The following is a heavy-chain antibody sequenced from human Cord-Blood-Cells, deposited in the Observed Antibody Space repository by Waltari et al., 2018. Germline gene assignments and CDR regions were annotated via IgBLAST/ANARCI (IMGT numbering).Heavy chain of an antibody. CDR1: GFTLCSYG. J-gene: IGHJ4*02. CDR3: AKGAIWSGYLY. D-gene: IGHD3-3*01. CDR2: IRYDGSNK. Sequence: QVQLVESGGGVVQPGGSLRLSCAASGFTLCSYGMHWVRQAPGKGLEWVAFIRYDGSNKYYADSVKGRFTISRDNSKNTLYLQMNSLRAEDTAVYYCAKGAIWSGYLYWGQGTLVTVSS. V-gene: IGHV3-30*02.